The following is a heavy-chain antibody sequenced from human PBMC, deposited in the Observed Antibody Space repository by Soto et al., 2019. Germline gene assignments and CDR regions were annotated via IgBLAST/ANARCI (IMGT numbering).Heavy chain of an antibody. CDR3: AKEAGAGDVDY. V-gene: IGHV3-23*01. J-gene: IGHJ4*02. CDR2: ISGSGEST. CDR1: GFTFSRNA. Sequence: EVQLLESGGGLVQPGGSLRLSCAASGFTFSRNAMNWVRQAPGKGLEWVSVISGSGESTYYADSVKGRFTISRDTSKNTLYLQMNSLRAEDTAVYYCAKEAGAGDVDYWGQGNLVSVST. D-gene: IGHD6-19*01.